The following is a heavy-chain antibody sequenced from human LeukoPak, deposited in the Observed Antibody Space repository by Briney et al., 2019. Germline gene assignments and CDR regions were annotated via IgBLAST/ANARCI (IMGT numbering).Heavy chain of an antibody. CDR2: ISGSGSSM. V-gene: IGHV3-23*01. CDR3: AKGAYYDSSGYYYFDY. D-gene: IGHD3-22*01. CDR1: GFTFSSYA. J-gene: IGHJ4*02. Sequence: GGSLRLSCATSGFTFSSYAMTWVRQAPGKGLEWVSGISGSGSSMYNPDSVKGRFTISRDNSKNTLYLQMSSLRADDTAVYYCAKGAYYDSSGYYYFDYWGQGTLVTVSS.